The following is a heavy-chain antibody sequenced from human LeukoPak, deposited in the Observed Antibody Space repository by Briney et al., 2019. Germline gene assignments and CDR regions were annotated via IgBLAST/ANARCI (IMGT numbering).Heavy chain of an antibody. D-gene: IGHD5-24*01. J-gene: IGHJ3*02. Sequence: SETLPLTCTVSGGSISSYYWSWLRQPPGKGLEWIGYIYYSGSTNYNPSLKSRVSISVDTSKNQFSLELSSVTAADTAVYYCAVNSTRHTFDIWGQGTMVTVSS. V-gene: IGHV4-59*08. CDR1: GGSISSYY. CDR3: AVNSTRHTFDI. CDR2: IYYSGST.